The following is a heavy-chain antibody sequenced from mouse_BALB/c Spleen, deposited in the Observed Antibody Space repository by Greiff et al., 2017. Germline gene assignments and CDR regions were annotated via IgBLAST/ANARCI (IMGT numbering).Heavy chain of an antibody. CDR1: GYTFTSYW. Sequence: QVQLKQSGAELARPGASVKLSCKASGYTFTSYWMQWVKQRPGQGLEWIGAIYPGDGDTRYTQKFKGKATLTADKSSSTAYMQLSSLASEDSAVYYCARCGYDDGGGAWFAYWGQGTLVTVSA. CDR3: ARCGYDDGGGAWFAY. V-gene: IGHV1-87*01. CDR2: IYPGDGDT. D-gene: IGHD2-2*01. J-gene: IGHJ3*01.